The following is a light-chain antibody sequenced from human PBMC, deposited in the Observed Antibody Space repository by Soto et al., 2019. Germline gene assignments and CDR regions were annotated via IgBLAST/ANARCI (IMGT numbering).Light chain of an antibody. CDR1: SSNIGSNT. CDR3: SSYAGSNNVV. Sequence: QSVLTQPPSASGTPGQRVTISCSGSSSNIGSNTVNWYQQLPGTAPKLLIYSNNQRPSGVPDRFSGSKSGNTASLTVSGLQPEDDSNYYCSSYAGSNNVVFGGGTKLTVL. J-gene: IGLJ2*01. CDR2: SNN. V-gene: IGLV1-44*01.